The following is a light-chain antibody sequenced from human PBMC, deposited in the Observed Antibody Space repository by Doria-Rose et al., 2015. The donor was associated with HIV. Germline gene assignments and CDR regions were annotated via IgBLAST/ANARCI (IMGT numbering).Light chain of an antibody. CDR2: DGS. CDR1: QSFSSTY. Sequence: TQSPGTLSLSPGERATLSCRASQSFSSTYLAWYQRKPGQAPSLLIYDGSTRATGIPDRFSASGSGTDFTLTINRLEPEGFALYYCHQYGTSWTFGQGTKVEI. J-gene: IGKJ1*01. V-gene: IGKV3-20*01. CDR3: HQYGTSWT.